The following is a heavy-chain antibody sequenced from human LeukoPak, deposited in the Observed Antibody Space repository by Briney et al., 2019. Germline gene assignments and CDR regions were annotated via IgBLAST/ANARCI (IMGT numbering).Heavy chain of an antibody. V-gene: IGHV4-4*07. CDR3: ARDQGPYCSGGSCFDY. Sequence: SETLSLICNVSGGSISSYHWSWIRQPAGKGLEWIGRIYNTGSTNYNPSLKSRVTLSLDTSKNQVSLKLSSVTAADTAVYFCARDQGPYCSGGSCFDYWGQGILVTVSS. CDR1: GGSISSYH. CDR2: IYNTGST. J-gene: IGHJ4*02. D-gene: IGHD2-15*01.